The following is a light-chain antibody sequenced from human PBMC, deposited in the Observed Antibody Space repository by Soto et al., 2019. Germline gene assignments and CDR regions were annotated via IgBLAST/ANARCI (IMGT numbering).Light chain of an antibody. V-gene: IGLV3-21*02. CDR2: DDG. J-gene: IGLJ1*01. CDR3: QVWDSSNDHYV. CDR1: NIGIKS. Sequence: SYELTQPPSVSVAPGQTARITCGGNNIGIKSVHWYQQKPGQAPVLVVHDDGDRPSGIPERFSGSNSGNTATLTISRVEAGDEADYYCQVWDSSNDHYVFGTGTKLTVL.